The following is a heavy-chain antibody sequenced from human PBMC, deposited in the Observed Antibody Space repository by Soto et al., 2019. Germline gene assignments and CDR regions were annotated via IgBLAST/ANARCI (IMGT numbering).Heavy chain of an antibody. D-gene: IGHD6-6*01. CDR3: AKADEYSSSSRPYYGMDV. Sequence: PGGSLRLSCAASGFTFSSYAMSWVRQAPGKGLEWVSAISGSGGSTYYADSVKGRFTISRDNSKNTLYLQMNSLRAEDTAVYYCAKADEYSSSSRPYYGMDVWGQGTTVTVSS. J-gene: IGHJ6*01. CDR1: GFTFSSYA. V-gene: IGHV3-23*01. CDR2: ISGSGGST.